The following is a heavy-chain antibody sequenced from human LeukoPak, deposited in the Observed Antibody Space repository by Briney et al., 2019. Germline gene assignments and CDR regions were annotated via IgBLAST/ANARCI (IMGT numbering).Heavy chain of an antibody. CDR1: GFSLSTSGMC. D-gene: IGHD4-17*01. Sequence: SGPALVKSTQTLTLTCTFSGFSLSTSGMCVSWIRQPPGKALEWLARIDWDDDKYYSTSLKTRLPISKDTSKNQVVLTMTNMDPVDTATYYCARILTAVTHDAFDIWGQGTMVTVSS. CDR3: ARILTAVTHDAFDI. J-gene: IGHJ3*02. V-gene: IGHV2-70*11. CDR2: IDWDDDK.